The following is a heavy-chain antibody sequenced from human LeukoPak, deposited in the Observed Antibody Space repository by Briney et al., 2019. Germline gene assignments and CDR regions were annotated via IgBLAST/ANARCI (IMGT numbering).Heavy chain of an antibody. Sequence: SETLSLTCAVSGYSISSGYYWGWVRQAPGKGLEWIGSLHHTSSTYYNPSLKSRVTMSVDKSNNKFSLKLSSVTAADTALYYCARLRESGSYLGYFDYWGQGTLVTVSS. D-gene: IGHD3-10*01. CDR1: GYSISSGYY. V-gene: IGHV4-38-2*01. J-gene: IGHJ4*02. CDR2: LHHTSST. CDR3: ARLRESGSYLGYFDY.